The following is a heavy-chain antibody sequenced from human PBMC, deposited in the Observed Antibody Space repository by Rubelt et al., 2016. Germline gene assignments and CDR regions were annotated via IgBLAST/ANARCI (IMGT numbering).Heavy chain of an antibody. J-gene: IGHJ3*02. D-gene: IGHD2-2*01. V-gene: IGHV5-51*01. Sequence: EVQLVQSGAEVKKPGESLKISCKGSGYRFTNYWIGWVRQMPGKGLEWMGIIHPGDSGTRYSPSFHGQVTISADKSINTAYLQWSSLKASDTAIYYCARQWGSTSSDAFDIWGQGTMVTVSS. CDR2: IHPGDSGT. CDR1: GYRFTNYW. CDR3: ARQWGSTSSDAFDI.